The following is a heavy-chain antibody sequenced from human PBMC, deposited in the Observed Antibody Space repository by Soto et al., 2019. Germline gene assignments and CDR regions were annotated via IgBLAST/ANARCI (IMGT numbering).Heavy chain of an antibody. CDR2: IYYSGTT. CDR3: VKGEYYYDSSGYYPFDY. D-gene: IGHD3-22*01. J-gene: IGHJ4*02. V-gene: IGHV4-39*01. CDR1: GDSITSNSYF. Sequence: PSETLSLTCTVSGDSITSNSYFWAWIRQPPGKGLEWIGSIYYSGTTYYNPSLKSRVTISVDNSKNTQYLQMSSLRADDTAVYYCVKGEYYYDSSGYYPFDYWGQGTLVTVSS.